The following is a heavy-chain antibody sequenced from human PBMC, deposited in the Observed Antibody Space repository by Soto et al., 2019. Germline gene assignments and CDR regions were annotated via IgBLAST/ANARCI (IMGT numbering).Heavy chain of an antibody. CDR3: NKGMKWIQLWSGGAYGA. V-gene: IGHV3-9*01. CDR1: GFTFDNYA. J-gene: IGHJ3*01. CDR2: ISWNSGDI. D-gene: IGHD5-18*01. Sequence: VQLKEAGENLVQPGRSLRLTCAASGFTFDNYAMHWVRQAPGKGLEWVSSISWNSGDIAYADSVKGRFTISRDNPKKYLDLEMSGLRVDDTALYFCNKGMKWIQLWSGGAYGAWGPGTMVTVSS.